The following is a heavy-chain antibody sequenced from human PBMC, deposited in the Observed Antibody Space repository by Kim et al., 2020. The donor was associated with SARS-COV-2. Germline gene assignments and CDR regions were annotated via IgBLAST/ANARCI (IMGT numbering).Heavy chain of an antibody. V-gene: IGHV3-74*01. CDR2: INSDGRST. D-gene: IGHD1-26*01. Sequence: GGSLSLSCATSGFTFSDHWMHWVRQVPGKGLMWVSRINSDGRSTNYADSVKGRFIISRDNAKNTLYLQMASLRAEDTAVYYCARGPRTNNYYSGDCWGQGTLVTVSS. CDR1: GFTFSDHW. CDR3: ARGPRTNNYYSGDC. J-gene: IGHJ4*02.